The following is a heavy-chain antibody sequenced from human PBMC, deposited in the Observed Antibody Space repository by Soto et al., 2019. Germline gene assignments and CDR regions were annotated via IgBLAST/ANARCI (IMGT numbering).Heavy chain of an antibody. CDR1: GYTFSGYY. V-gene: IGHV1-2*02. CDR3: AKDTQYGDYGYYFDF. D-gene: IGHD4-17*01. CDR2: INPDSGDT. J-gene: IGHJ4*02. Sequence: GASVKVSCKASGYTFSGYYMHWVRQAPGQGLEWMGWINPDSGDTNYAQQFQGRVTMTRDTSISTAYMELSRLGSDDTAVYYCAKDTQYGDYGYYFDFWGQGTLVTVS.